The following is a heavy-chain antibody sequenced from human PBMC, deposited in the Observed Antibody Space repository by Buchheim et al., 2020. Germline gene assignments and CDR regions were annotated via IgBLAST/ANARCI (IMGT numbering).Heavy chain of an antibody. CDR3: ARERSTVTTGFDY. Sequence: QVQLVESGGGVVQPGRSLRLSCAASGFTFSTNSMHWVRQAPGKGLEWVAAISSDGRDQHYADSVKGRFTISRDISKNTLSLQMNSLRAEDTAMYYCARERSTVTTGFDYWGQGTL. J-gene: IGHJ4*02. CDR1: GFTFSTNS. V-gene: IGHV3-30*03. CDR2: ISSDGRDQ. D-gene: IGHD4-17*01.